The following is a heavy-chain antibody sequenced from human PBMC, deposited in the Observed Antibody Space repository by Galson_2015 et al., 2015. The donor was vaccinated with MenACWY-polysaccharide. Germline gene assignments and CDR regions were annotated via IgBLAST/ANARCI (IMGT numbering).Heavy chain of an antibody. D-gene: IGHD1-26*01. V-gene: IGHV3-7*01. J-gene: IGHJ3*02. Sequence: SLRLSCAASGLTFSRFWMTWVRQAPGKGLEWVASIKEDGSERYYVDSVKGRFTIPRDNAKESLYLQMNSLRVEDTAVYYCARVNSGTFLGDACDIWGQGTMLTVSS. CDR2: IKEDGSER. CDR1: GLTFSRFW. CDR3: ARVNSGTFLGDACDI.